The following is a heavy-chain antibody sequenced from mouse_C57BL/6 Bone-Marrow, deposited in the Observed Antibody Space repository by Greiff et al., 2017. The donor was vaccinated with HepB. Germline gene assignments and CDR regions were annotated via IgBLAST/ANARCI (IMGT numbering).Heavy chain of an antibody. D-gene: IGHD2-5*01. CDR2: IDPSDSET. Sequence: QVHVKQPGPELVRPGSSVKLSCKASGYTFTSYWMHWVKQRPIQGLEWIGNIDPSDSETHYNQKFKDKATLTVDKSSSTAYMQLSSLTSEDSAVYYCARWGYSKGAWFAYWGQGTLVTVSA. J-gene: IGHJ3*01. CDR1: GYTFTSYW. CDR3: ARWGYSKGAWFAY. V-gene: IGHV1-52*01.